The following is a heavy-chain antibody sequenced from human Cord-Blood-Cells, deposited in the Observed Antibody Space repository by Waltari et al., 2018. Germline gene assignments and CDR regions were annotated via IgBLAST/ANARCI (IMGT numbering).Heavy chain of an antibody. J-gene: IGHJ2*01. CDR2: INHSGCT. Sequence: QVQLQQWGAGLLKPSETLSLTCAVYGGSFSGYYWSWIRQPPGKGLEWIGEINHSGCTNYNPSLKSRVTISVDTSKNQFSLKLSSVTAADTAVYYCARGSSSGYFDLWGRGTLVTVSS. V-gene: IGHV4-34*01. D-gene: IGHD6-6*01. CDR1: GGSFSGYY. CDR3: ARGSSSGYFDL.